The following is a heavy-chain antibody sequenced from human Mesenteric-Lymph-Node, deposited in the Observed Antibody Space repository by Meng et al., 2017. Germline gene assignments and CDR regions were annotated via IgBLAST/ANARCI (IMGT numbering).Heavy chain of an antibody. D-gene: IGHD1-26*01. J-gene: IGHJ4*02. CDR1: GDSFNSPDYY. Sequence: QVQPQESGPGLVNPSQTLSLTCTVSGDSFNSPDYYWSWIRQPPEKGLEWIGYIYYSGSTYYNPSLKSRVSISGDTSNKQFSLKLTSVTAADTAVYYCARSPYSGSALPFFDYWGQGSLVTGSS. V-gene: IGHV4-30-4*01. CDR3: ARSPYSGSALPFFDY. CDR2: IYYSGST.